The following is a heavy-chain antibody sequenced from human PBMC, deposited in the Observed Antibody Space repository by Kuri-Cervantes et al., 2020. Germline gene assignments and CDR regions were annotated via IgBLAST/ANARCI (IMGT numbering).Heavy chain of an antibody. CDR2: INPNSGNT. CDR3: ARARDYDFWSGYYWPLNYYYYGMDV. CDR1: GYTFTGYY. V-gene: IGHV1-8*02. D-gene: IGHD3-3*01. Sequence: ASVKVSCKASGYTFTGYYMHWVRQAPGQGLEWMGWINPNSGNTGYAQKFQGRVTMTRNTSISTAYMELSGLRSEDTAVYYCARARDYDFWSGYYWPLNYYYYGMDVWGQGTTVTVSS. J-gene: IGHJ6*02.